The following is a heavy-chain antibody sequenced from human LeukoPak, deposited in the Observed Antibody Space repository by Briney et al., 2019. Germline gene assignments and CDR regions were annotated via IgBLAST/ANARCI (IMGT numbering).Heavy chain of an antibody. CDR1: GGSISSYY. D-gene: IGHD1-26*01. CDR3: AREMVIVGPEGPYYYGMDV. CDR2: IYYSGST. J-gene: IGHJ6*02. V-gene: IGHV4-59*01. Sequence: SETLSLTCTVSGGSISSYYWSWIRQPPGKGLEWIGYIYYSGSTNYNPSLKSRVTISVDTSKNQFSLKLSSVTAADTAVYYCAREMVIVGPEGPYYYGMDVWGQGTTVTVSS.